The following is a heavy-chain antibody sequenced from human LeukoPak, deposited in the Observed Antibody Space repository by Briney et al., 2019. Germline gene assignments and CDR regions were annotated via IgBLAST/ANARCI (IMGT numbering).Heavy chain of an antibody. D-gene: IGHD6-19*01. CDR1: GDSISSGGYS. Sequence: SETLSLTCAVSGDSISSGGYSWSWIRQPPGKGLEWIGYIYYSGSTNYNPSLKSRVTISVDTSKNQFSLKLSSVAAADTAVYYCARAAVAGTDYYYGMDVWGQGTTVTVSS. V-gene: IGHV4-61*08. CDR3: ARAAVAGTDYYYGMDV. J-gene: IGHJ6*02. CDR2: IYYSGST.